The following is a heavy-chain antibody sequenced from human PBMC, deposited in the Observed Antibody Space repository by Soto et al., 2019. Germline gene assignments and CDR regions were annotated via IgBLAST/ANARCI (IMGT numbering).Heavy chain of an antibody. J-gene: IGHJ4*02. D-gene: IGHD3-22*01. CDR1: CYTFTTYG. V-gene: IGHV1-18*01. CDR3: ARWGDQKHYDSSGYPYYFEY. CDR2: ISAYNGKT. Sequence: GASMKVSCQAFCYTFTTYGISWVGQAPGQRLEWMAWISAYNGKTNYAQSLQGRVTMTTDTSTSIAYMELRSLRSDDTAVYYCARWGDQKHYDSSGYPYYFEYWGQGTLVTVSS.